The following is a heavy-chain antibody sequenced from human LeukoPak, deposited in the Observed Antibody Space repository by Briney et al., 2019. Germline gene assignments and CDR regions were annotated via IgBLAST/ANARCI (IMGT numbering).Heavy chain of an antibody. Sequence: SETLSLTCTVSGXSVSSGSDYWNWIRQPPGKGLEWIGCIDYSGNTYYNPSLKSRVTVSADTSKNQFSLKLTSVTAADTAVYYCARRWYHAYCDYWGHGSLVTVSS. J-gene: IGHJ4*01. V-gene: IGHV4-61*01. CDR2: IDYSGNT. CDR1: GXSVSSGSDY. D-gene: IGHD2-15*01. CDR3: ARRWYHAYCDY.